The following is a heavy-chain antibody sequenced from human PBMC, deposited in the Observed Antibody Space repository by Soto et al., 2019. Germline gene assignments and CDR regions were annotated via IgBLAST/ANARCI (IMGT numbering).Heavy chain of an antibody. CDR2: INSDGSST. J-gene: IGHJ2*01. Sequence: EVQLVESGGGLVQPGGSLRLSCAASGFTFSSYWMHWVRQAPGKGLVWVSRINSDGSSTSYADSVKGRFTISRDNAKNTLYLQMNSLRAEDTAVYYCARVAVVAARPHHWYFDLWGRSTLVTVSS. CDR1: GFTFSSYW. CDR3: ARVAVVAARPHHWYFDL. D-gene: IGHD6-6*01. V-gene: IGHV3-74*01.